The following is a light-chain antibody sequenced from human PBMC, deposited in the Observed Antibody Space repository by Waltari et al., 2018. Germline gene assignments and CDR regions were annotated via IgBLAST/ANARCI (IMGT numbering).Light chain of an antibody. J-gene: IGLJ3*02. Sequence: QLVLTQSPSASASLGASVKLTCTLSSGHSSNVIAWLQQQPEKGPLYLMKVNSDGSHSKGDEIPDRFSGSSSGAWRYLTLSSLQSEDEADYYCQTGGHGTWVFGGGTKLTVL. CDR3: QTGGHGTWV. V-gene: IGLV4-69*01. CDR2: VNSDGSH. CDR1: SGHSSNV.